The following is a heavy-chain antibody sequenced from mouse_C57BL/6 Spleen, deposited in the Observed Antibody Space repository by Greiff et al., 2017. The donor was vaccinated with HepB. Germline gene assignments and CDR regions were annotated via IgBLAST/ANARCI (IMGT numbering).Heavy chain of an antibody. J-gene: IGHJ3*01. D-gene: IGHD4-1*02. V-gene: IGHV1-22*01. CDR2: INPNNGGT. CDR3: GRGQLGDPFAY. Sequence: EVQLQQSGPELVKPGASVKMSCKASGYTFTDYNMHWVKQSHGKSLEWIGYINPNNGGTSYNQKFKGKATLTVNKSSSTAYMELRSLTSEDSAVYYGGRGQLGDPFAYWGQGTLVTVSA. CDR1: GYTFTDYN.